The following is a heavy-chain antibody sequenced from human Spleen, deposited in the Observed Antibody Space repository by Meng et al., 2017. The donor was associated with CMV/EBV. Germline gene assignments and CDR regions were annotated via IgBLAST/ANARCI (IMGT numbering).Heavy chain of an antibody. D-gene: IGHD2/OR15-2a*01. CDR1: GGSISHYY. CDR3: AKQNYYYYGMDV. V-gene: IGHV4-59*01. J-gene: IGHJ6*02. CDR2: IYYGGTT. Sequence: SETLSLTCTVSGGSISHYYCSWIRQSPGKGLEWIGNIYYGGTTNYNPSLKSRVTISADTSKNQFSLRLSSVSAADTAVYYCAKQNYYYYGMDVWGQGTTVTVSS.